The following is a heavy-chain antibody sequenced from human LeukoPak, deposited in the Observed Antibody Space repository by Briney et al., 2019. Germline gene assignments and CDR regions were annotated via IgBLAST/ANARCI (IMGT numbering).Heavy chain of an antibody. Sequence: ASVKVSXKASEYTFTDYYIHWVRQAPGQGLEWMGRINTNNGVTDDAQNFQVRVTMTRDTSISTAYMELRRLTSDDTAVYYCARDLPSTSNWELDYWGQGTLVIVSS. D-gene: IGHD1-26*01. V-gene: IGHV1-2*06. J-gene: IGHJ4*02. CDR1: EYTFTDYY. CDR2: INTNNGVT. CDR3: ARDLPSTSNWELDY.